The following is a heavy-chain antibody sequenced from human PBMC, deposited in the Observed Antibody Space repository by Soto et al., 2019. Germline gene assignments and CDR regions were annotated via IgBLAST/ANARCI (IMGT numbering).Heavy chain of an antibody. Sequence: EVQLVESGGGLVKPGGSLRLSCAASGFTFNNAWMSWVRQAPGKGLEWVGRIKSKSDGGTIDYTAPVRGRFTISRDDSKITVYLQMNSLKTEDTAVYYCTAGSPFNYWGQGTPVIVSS. J-gene: IGHJ4*02. CDR3: TAGSPFNY. V-gene: IGHV3-15*01. CDR2: IKSKSDGGTI. CDR1: GFTFNNAW.